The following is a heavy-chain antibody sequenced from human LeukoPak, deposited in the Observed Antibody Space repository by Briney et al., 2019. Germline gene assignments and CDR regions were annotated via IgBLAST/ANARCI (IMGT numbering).Heavy chain of an antibody. CDR2: IWYDGSNK. D-gene: IGHD5-24*01. CDR3: ARDLRPGNGYNLRY. J-gene: IGHJ4*02. CDR1: GFTFSSYG. V-gene: IGHV3-33*01. Sequence: GGSLRFSCAASGFTFSSYGMHWVRQAPGKGLEWVAVIWYDGSNKYYADSVKGRFTISRDNSKNTLYLQMNSLRAEDTAVYYCARDLRPGNGYNLRYWGQGTLVTVSS.